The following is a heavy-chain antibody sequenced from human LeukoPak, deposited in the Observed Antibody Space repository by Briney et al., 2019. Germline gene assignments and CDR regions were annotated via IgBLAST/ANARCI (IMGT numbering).Heavy chain of an antibody. CDR1: GFTFSNAW. V-gene: IGHV3-15*01. CDR2: IKSKTDGGTT. Sequence: GGSLRLSCAASGFTFSNAWMSWVRQAPGKGLEWVGRIKSKTDGGTTDYAAPVKGRFTISRDDSKNTLYLQMNSLKTEDTAVYYCTTDPHSSSWYYFDYWGQGTLVTVSS. CDR3: TTDPHSSSWYYFDY. D-gene: IGHD6-13*01. J-gene: IGHJ4*02.